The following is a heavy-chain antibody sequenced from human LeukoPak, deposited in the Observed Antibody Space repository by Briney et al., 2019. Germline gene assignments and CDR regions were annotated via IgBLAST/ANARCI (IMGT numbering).Heavy chain of an antibody. CDR3: AKHYYGSGSYDY. D-gene: IGHD3-10*01. CDR1: GFTFSSYA. V-gene: IGHV3-23*01. CDR2: ISGSGGST. J-gene: IGHJ4*02. Sequence: PGGSLRLSCAASGFTFSSYAMSWVRQAPGKRLEWVSAISGSGGSTYYADSVKGRFTISRDNSKNTLYLQMNSLRAEDTAVYYCAKHYYGSGSYDYWGQGTLVTVSS.